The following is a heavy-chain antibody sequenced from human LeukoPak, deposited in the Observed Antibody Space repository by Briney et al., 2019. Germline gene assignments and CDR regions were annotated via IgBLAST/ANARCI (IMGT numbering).Heavy chain of an antibody. CDR2: ISSSSYI. CDR3: ARDRIWSGYCSGGSCYSENFDY. CDR1: GFTFSSYS. V-gene: IGHV3-21*01. Sequence: GGSLRLSCAASGFTFSSYSMNWVRQAPGKGLEWVSSISSSSYIYYADSVKGRFTISRDNAKNSLYLQMNSLRAEDTAVYYCARDRIWSGYCSGGSCYSENFDYWGQGTLVTVSS. J-gene: IGHJ4*02. D-gene: IGHD2-15*01.